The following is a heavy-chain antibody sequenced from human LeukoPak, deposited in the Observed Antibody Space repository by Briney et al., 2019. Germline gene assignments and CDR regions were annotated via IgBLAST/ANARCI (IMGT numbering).Heavy chain of an antibody. V-gene: IGHV1-69*13. Sequence: GASVKVSCKASGGTFSSYAISWVRQAPGQGLEWMGGIIPIFGTANYAQKFQGRVTITADESTSTAYMELSSLRSEDTAVYYCARAGPRYSSSWYFWFDPWGQGTLVTVPS. D-gene: IGHD6-13*01. CDR3: ARAGPRYSSSWYFWFDP. J-gene: IGHJ5*02. CDR1: GGTFSSYA. CDR2: IIPIFGTA.